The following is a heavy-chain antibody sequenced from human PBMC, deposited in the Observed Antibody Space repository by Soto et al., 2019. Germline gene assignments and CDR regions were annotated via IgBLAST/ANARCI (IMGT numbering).Heavy chain of an antibody. CDR1: GFTVSTNY. D-gene: IGHD1-26*01. CDR2: IYKSGDT. Sequence: EVQLVESGGGLIQPGGSLRLSCTAAGFTVSTNYMSWIRQAPGQGLEWVSVIYKSGDTYYADSVKGRFTISRDNSKSTFYLQMNSLRAEDTAVYYCARDRWDRPGWYFKDWGQGTLVTVSS. V-gene: IGHV3-53*01. J-gene: IGHJ1*01. CDR3: ARDRWDRPGWYFKD.